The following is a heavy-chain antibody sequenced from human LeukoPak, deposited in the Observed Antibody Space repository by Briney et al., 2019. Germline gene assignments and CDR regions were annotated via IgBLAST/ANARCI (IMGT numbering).Heavy chain of an antibody. Sequence: GGSLRLSCAASGFTFSSYSMNWVRQAPGKGLEWVSYIGSSSTIYYADSVKGRFTISRDNAKNSLYLQMNSLRAEDTAVYYCARDMYYDFWSGSTNFDYWGQGTLVTVSS. J-gene: IGHJ4*02. D-gene: IGHD3-3*01. CDR3: ARDMYYDFWSGSTNFDY. CDR1: GFTFSSYS. CDR2: IGSSSTI. V-gene: IGHV3-48*01.